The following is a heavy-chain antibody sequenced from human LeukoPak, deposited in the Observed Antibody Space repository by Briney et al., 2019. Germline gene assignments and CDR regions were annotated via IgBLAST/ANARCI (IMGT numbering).Heavy chain of an antibody. J-gene: IGHJ4*02. V-gene: IGHV4-39*01. CDR3: ASNSGSYFDY. CDR1: GGSISSSSYY. CDR2: IYYSGST. D-gene: IGHD1-26*01. Sequence: SETLSLTCTVSGGSISSSSYYWGWIRQPPGKGLEWIGSIYYSGSTYYNPSLRSRVTISVATSKNQFSLKLSSVTAADTAVYYCASNSGSYFDYWGQGTLVTVSS.